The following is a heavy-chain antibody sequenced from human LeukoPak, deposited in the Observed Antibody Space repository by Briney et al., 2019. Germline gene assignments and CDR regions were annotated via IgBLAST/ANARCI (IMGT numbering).Heavy chain of an antibody. CDR1: GGSISSSSYY. Sequence: SETLSLTCTVSGGSISSSSYYWGWIRQPPGKGLEWIGSIYYSGSTNYNPSLKSRVTISVDTSKNQFSLKLSSVTAADTAVYYCARGSYLPYYDFWSGYYHFDYWGQGTLVTVSS. D-gene: IGHD3-3*01. V-gene: IGHV4-39*07. J-gene: IGHJ4*02. CDR2: IYYSGST. CDR3: ARGSYLPYYDFWSGYYHFDY.